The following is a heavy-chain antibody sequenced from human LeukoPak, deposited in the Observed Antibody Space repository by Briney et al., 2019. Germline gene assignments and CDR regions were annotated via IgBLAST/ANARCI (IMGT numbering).Heavy chain of an antibody. D-gene: IGHD6-13*01. V-gene: IGHV5-51*01. CDR3: ARPSSSWYSAFNI. CDR1: GYNFAIYW. J-gene: IGHJ3*02. CDR2: IYPGDSET. Sequence: GESLKISCKGSGYNFAIYWIGWVRQMPGKGLEWMGIIYPGDSETRYSPSFQGQVTISVDKSISTAYLQWSSLKASDAAVYYCARPSSSWYSAFNIWGQGTMVTVSS.